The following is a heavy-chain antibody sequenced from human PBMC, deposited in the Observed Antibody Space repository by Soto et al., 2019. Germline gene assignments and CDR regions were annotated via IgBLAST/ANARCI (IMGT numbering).Heavy chain of an antibody. CDR1: GFTFSSSA. V-gene: IGHV3-30*04. Sequence: GGSLRLSCAASGFTFSSSAMHWVRQAPGKGLEWMAVISYDGSNKYYADSVKGLFTISRDNSKNTLYLQMNSLRAEDTAMYYCAKGRVIVRGLISFSLDXWGQGTLVTVSS. CDR3: AKGRVIVRGLISFSLDX. D-gene: IGHD3-10*01. CDR2: ISYDGSNK. J-gene: IGHJ4*02.